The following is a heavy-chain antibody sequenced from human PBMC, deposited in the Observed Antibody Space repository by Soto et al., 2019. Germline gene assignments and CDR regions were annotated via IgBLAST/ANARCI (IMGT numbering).Heavy chain of an antibody. CDR2: ISPSGDRT. Sequence: EVQLLESGGGLVQPGGSLRLSCAASGFTFSSSAMSWVRQAPGKGLEWVSTISPSGDRTYQGDSAKGRFTISRDNSRNTLFLRMNSLRAVDTALYFCAKDRGGRGNEIDQWGQGTLVTVSS. J-gene: IGHJ4*02. D-gene: IGHD3-10*01. CDR3: AKDRGGRGNEIDQ. V-gene: IGHV3-23*01. CDR1: GFTFSSSA.